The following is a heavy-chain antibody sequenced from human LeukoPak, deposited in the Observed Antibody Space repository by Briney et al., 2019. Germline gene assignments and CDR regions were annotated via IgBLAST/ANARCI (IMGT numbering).Heavy chain of an antibody. J-gene: IGHJ4*02. Sequence: ASVKVSCKASGYTFTSYDINWVRQATGQGLEWMGWMNPNSGNTGYAQKFQGRVTMTRNTSISTAYMELSSLRSEHTAVYYCXXXXSSWSPYDYWGQGTLVTVSS. D-gene: IGHD6-13*01. CDR1: GYTFTSYD. V-gene: IGHV1-8*01. CDR3: XXXXSSWSPYDY. CDR2: MNPNSGNT.